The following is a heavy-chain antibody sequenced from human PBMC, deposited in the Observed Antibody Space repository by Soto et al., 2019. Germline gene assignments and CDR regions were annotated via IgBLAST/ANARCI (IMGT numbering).Heavy chain of an antibody. D-gene: IGHD3-9*01. Sequence: QVQLQESGPGLVKPSQTLSLTCTVSGGSISSGGYYWSWIRQHPGKGLEWIGYIDCSGSTYYNPSLKSRVTMSGDTSNNQFSLELSSVTAADTAVYYCARGYHILTGYMPDAFDIWGQGTMVTVSS. CDR3: ARGYHILTGYMPDAFDI. CDR2: IDCSGST. J-gene: IGHJ3*02. V-gene: IGHV4-31*03. CDR1: GGSISSGGYY.